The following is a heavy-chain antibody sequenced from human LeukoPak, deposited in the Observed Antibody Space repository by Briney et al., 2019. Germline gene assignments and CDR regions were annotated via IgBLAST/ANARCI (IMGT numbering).Heavy chain of an antibody. V-gene: IGHV4-4*02. J-gene: IGHJ4*02. D-gene: IGHD1-26*01. CDR2: IYHSGST. CDR1: GGSISSSNW. CDR3: ARKVWDPPHYFDY. Sequence: SETLSLTCAVSGGSISSSNWWSWVRQPPGKGLEWIGEIYHSGSTNYNPSLKSRVTISVDKSKNQFSLKLSSVTAADTAVYYCARKVWDPPHYFDYWGQGTLVTVSS.